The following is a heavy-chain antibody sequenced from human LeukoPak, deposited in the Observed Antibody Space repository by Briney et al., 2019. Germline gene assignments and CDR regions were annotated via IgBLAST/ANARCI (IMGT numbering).Heavy chain of an antibody. CDR3: ARDRCSSTSCFALDY. D-gene: IGHD2-2*01. J-gene: IGHJ4*02. CDR2: IKQDGSEK. V-gene: IGHV3-7*01. Sequence: GRSLRLSCAASGFTFSRYWMSWVRQAPGKGLEWVANIKQDGSEKYYVDSVKGRFTISRDNAKNSLYLQMNSLRAEDTAVYYCARDRCSSTSCFALDYWGQGTLVTVSS. CDR1: GFTFSRYW.